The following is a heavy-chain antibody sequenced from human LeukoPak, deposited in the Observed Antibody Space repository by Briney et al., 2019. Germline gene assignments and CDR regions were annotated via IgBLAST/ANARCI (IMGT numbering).Heavy chain of an antibody. J-gene: IGHJ4*02. V-gene: IGHV3-33*01. CDR2: IWYDGSNK. D-gene: IGHD6-13*01. CDR3: ARDSSSSWYWGDY. Sequence: GGSLRLSCAASGFTFSSYGMHWVRQAPGKGLEWVAVIWYDGSNKYYADSVKGRFTISRENCKNTLYLQMNSLRAEDTAVYYCARDSSSSWYWGDYWGQGTLVTVSS. CDR1: GFTFSSYG.